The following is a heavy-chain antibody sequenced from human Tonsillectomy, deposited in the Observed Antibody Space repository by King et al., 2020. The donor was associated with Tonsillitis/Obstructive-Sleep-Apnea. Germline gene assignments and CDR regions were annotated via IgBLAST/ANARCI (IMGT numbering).Heavy chain of an antibody. CDR2: IYSSGNT. J-gene: IGHJ3*02. CDR1: GGSVSIGVYY. D-gene: IGHD6-25*01. CDR3: ARLSGDAFDI. V-gene: IGHV4-31*01. Sequence: VQLQESGPGLVKPSQTLSLTCTVSGGSVSIGVYYWSWIRQPPGKGLEWIGYIYSSGNTYYNTSLKSPVIISMDASENQFSLKLSSVTAADTAVYYCARLSGDAFDIWGPGTMVTVSS.